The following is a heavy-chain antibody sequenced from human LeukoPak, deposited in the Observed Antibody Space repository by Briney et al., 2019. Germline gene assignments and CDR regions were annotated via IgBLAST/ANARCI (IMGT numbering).Heavy chain of an antibody. V-gene: IGHV4-39*07. Sequence: SETLSLTCTVSGDSISSSDYYWAWIRQPPGKGLEWIGNIYYNGNTYYNSSLKSRVTISVDTSKNQFSLKLSSVTAADTAVYYCARGVLLRYGELDYWGQGTLVTVSS. CDR1: GDSISSSDYY. CDR3: ARGVLLRYGELDY. D-gene: IGHD5-18*01. J-gene: IGHJ4*02. CDR2: IYYNGNT.